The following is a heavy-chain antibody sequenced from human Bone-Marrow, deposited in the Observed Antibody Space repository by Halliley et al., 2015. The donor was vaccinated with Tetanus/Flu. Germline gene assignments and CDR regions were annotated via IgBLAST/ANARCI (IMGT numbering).Heavy chain of an antibody. V-gene: IGHV3-33*01. D-gene: IGHD2-15*01. CDR3: AREQGQCIGGRCYPAYFDY. CDR1: GFTFSTFG. J-gene: IGHJ4*02. Sequence: SLRLSCAASGFTFSTFGIHWVRQVPGKGLEWVALIWSDGGNRYYSDSVKGRFTISRDSSKNTLSLQLNSLRADDTAVYYCAREQGQCIGGRCYPAYFDYWGKGTLVSVSS. CDR2: IWSDGGNR.